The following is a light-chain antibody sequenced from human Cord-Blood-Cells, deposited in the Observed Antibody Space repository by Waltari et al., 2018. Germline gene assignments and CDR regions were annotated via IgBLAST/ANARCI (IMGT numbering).Light chain of an antibody. CDR2: GAS. Sequence: EIVMTQSPAPLSVSPGERATLSCRASQSVSSNLAWYQQKPAQAPRLLIYGASTRATGIPARFSGSGSGAEFTLTISSLQSEDFAVDYCQQYNNWPPDTFGQGTKLEIK. J-gene: IGKJ2*01. V-gene: IGKV3-15*01. CDR1: QSVSSN. CDR3: QQYNNWPPDT.